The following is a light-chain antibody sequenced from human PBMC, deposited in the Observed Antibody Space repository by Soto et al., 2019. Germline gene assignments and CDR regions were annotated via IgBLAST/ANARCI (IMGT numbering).Light chain of an antibody. J-gene: IGKJ1*01. CDR2: ESS. CDR1: QSISTL. Sequence: IQMTQSPSTLSASVGDSVTITCRASQSISTLTAWYQQKPGKAPRLLLYESSFLESGVPSRFSGDGSGTDFTLTISGLQPDESAIYYCQQYHTYWTFGQGTKVEVK. CDR3: QQYHTYWT. V-gene: IGKV1-5*03.